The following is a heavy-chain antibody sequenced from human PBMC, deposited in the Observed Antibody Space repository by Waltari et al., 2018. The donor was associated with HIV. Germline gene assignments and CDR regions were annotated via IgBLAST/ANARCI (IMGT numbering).Heavy chain of an antibody. J-gene: IGHJ6*02. Sequence: HVQLVQSGAEGKKPGSSLKVSCTASGPTFLNHALTWVRQAPGQGLEWIGGIIPIFGTPKYAQKVRGRVTIAADESTSTAYMELRSLRSDDTAVYYCAIGTRPSEYNYHGMDVWGHRTSVTVS. CDR2: IIPIFGTP. V-gene: IGHV1-69*12. CDR1: GPTFLNHA. D-gene: IGHD6-6*01. CDR3: AIGTRPSEYNYHGMDV.